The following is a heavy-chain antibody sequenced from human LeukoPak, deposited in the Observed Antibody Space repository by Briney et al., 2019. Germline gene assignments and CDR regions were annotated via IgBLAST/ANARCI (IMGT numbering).Heavy chain of an antibody. J-gene: IGHJ4*02. CDR1: GYTFTGYY. D-gene: IGHD6-19*01. CDR3: ARDREPLSGWTPDFDY. CDR2: INPNSGGT. Sequence: GASVKVSCKASGYTFTGYYMHWVRQAPGQGLEWIGWINPNSGGTNYAQKFQGRVTMTRDTSISTAYMELSRLRSDDTAVYYCARDREPLSGWTPDFDYWGQGTLVTVSS. V-gene: IGHV1-2*02.